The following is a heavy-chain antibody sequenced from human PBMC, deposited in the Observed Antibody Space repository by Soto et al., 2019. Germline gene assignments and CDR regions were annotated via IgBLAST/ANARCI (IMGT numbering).Heavy chain of an antibody. J-gene: IGHJ4*02. D-gene: IGHD2-2*02. CDR3: AREGRGKKAGYNGLVSLGY. CDR1: GSRFSNYV. CDR2: IIPIFNST. Sequence: SVKVSCKVSGSRFSNYVISWVRQAPGHGLEWLGRIIPIFNSTKYAQSFQGRVTITADKSASTASLELSSLRSDDTAVYYCAREGRGKKAGYNGLVSLGYWGQGTLVTVSS. V-gene: IGHV1-69*06.